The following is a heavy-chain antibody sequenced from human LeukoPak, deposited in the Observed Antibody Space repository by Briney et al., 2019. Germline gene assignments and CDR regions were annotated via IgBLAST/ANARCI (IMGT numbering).Heavy chain of an antibody. D-gene: IGHD2-15*01. CDR1: GFTFSSYD. CDR3: AKRGGYYYDY. V-gene: IGHV3-23*01. Sequence: VGSLRLSCEASGFTFSSYDRSWVRHARGKGLEWVSAISGSGGITYFADSVKGRFTISRDNSKNTEYMQMNSLRAEATTVYYCAKRGGYYYDYGGEGTLVTVTS. J-gene: IGHJ4*02. CDR2: ISGSGGIT.